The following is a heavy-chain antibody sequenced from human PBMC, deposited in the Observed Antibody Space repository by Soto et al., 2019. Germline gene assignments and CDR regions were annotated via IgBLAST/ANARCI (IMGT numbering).Heavy chain of an antibody. CDR1: GFIFSNYV. J-gene: IGHJ1*01. CDR3: AREDESSGHAGTFHN. CDR2: ISVDGGGQ. V-gene: IGHV3-30-3*01. D-gene: IGHD3-22*01. Sequence: QVQLVESGGGVVQPGRSLRLSCTGSGFIFSNYVMHWVRQGPGEGLEWVAGISVDGGGQNYPDSVKGRFTISRDNSKNSLYLQMDSLTIEDTAFYYCAREDESSGHAGTFHNWGQGTLITVTS.